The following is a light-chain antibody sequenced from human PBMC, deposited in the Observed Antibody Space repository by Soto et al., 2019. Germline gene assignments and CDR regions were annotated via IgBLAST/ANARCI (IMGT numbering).Light chain of an antibody. CDR3: QQYGSAPIT. CDR1: QSVYSSY. Sequence: EIVLTQSPATLSLSPGERATLSCRASQSVYSSYLAWYQQKPGQAPRLLISGASSRATGTPDRFSGSGSGTDFTLAISRLEPEDFAVYYCQQYGSAPITFGQGTRLEIK. V-gene: IGKV3-20*01. CDR2: GAS. J-gene: IGKJ5*01.